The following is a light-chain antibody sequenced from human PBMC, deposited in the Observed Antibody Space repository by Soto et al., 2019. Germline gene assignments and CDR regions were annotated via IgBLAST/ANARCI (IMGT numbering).Light chain of an antibody. Sequence: DIQMTQSPSTLSASVGDRVTITCRASQSIDSWLAWYQQKPGKAPKLLIYKASNLESGEPSRFSGSGSGTEFTLTISSLEPDDFATYFCQQYVTYGFTFGPGTKVDIK. CDR1: QSIDSW. V-gene: IGKV1-5*03. J-gene: IGKJ3*01. CDR3: QQYVTYGFT. CDR2: KAS.